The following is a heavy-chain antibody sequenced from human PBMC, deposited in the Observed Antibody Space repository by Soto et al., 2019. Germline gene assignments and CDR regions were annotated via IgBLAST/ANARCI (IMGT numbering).Heavy chain of an antibody. J-gene: IGHJ4*02. V-gene: IGHV3-33*01. D-gene: IGHD5-18*01. CDR3: ARDPGRWIQLWFIAY. CDR2: IWYDGSNK. CDR1: GFTFSSYG. Sequence: QVQLVESGGGVVQPGRSLRLSCAASGFTFSSYGMHWVRQAPGTGLECVAVIWYDGSNKYYADSVKGRFTISRDNSKNTLYLQMNSLRAEDTAVYYCARDPGRWIQLWFIAYWGQGTLVTVSS.